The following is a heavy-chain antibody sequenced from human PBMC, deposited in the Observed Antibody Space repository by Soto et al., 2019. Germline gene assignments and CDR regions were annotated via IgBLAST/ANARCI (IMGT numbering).Heavy chain of an antibody. Sequence: ASVKVSCKASGYTFTSYAMHWVRQAPGQRLEWMGWINAGNGNTKYSQKFQGRVTITRDTSASTAYMELSSLRSDDTAVYYCARDKAEGSSGWWTPTYYYGMDVWGQGTTVTVSS. CDR3: ARDKAEGSSGWWTPTYYYGMDV. CDR1: GYTFTSYA. V-gene: IGHV1-3*01. CDR2: INAGNGNT. D-gene: IGHD6-19*01. J-gene: IGHJ6*02.